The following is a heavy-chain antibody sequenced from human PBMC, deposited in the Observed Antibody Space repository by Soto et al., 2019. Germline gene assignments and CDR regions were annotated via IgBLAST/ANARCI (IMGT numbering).Heavy chain of an antibody. V-gene: IGHV3-48*02. CDR3: AREHSSSYYGMDV. CDR2: ISSSSSTI. D-gene: IGHD6-19*01. CDR1: GFTFSSYS. J-gene: IGHJ6*02. Sequence: EVQLVESGGGLVQPGGSLRLSCVASGFTFSSYSINWVRQAPGKGLECVSYISSSSSTIYYADYVKGRFTISRDNAKNTLYLQMNSLRDEDTAVYYCAREHSSSYYGMDVWGQGTTVTVSS.